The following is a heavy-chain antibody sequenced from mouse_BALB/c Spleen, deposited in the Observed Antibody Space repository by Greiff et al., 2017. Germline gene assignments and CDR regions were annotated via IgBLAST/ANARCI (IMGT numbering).Heavy chain of an antibody. J-gene: IGHJ1*01. D-gene: IGHD2-4*01. Sequence: EVQLVESGGGLVQPGGSRKLSCAASGFTFSSFGMHWVRQAPEKGLEWVAYISSGSSTIYYADTVKGRFTISRDNPKNTLFLQMTSLRSEDTAMYDCARGPICEDYDWYFDVWGAGTTVTVSS. CDR2: ISSGSSTI. V-gene: IGHV5-17*02. CDR1: GFTFSSFG. CDR3: ARGPICEDYDWYFDV.